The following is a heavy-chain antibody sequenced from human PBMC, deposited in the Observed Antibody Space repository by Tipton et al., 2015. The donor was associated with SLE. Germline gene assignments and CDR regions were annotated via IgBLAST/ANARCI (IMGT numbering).Heavy chain of an antibody. J-gene: IGHJ5*02. D-gene: IGHD4-17*01. CDR1: GYTFTGYY. Sequence: QLVQSGAEVKKPGASVKVSCKASGYTFTGYYMHWGRQAPGQGLEWMGRINPNSGGTNYAQKFQGRVTMTRDTSISTAYMELSRLRSDDTAVYYCARTYGAHGGGWFDPWGQGTLVTVSS. CDR2: INPNSGGT. V-gene: IGHV1-2*06. CDR3: ARTYGAHGGGWFDP.